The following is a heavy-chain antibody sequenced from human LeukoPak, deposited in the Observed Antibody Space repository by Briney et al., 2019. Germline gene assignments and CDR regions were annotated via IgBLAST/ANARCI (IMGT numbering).Heavy chain of an antibody. J-gene: IGHJ6*03. Sequence: QTGGSLRLSCAASGFTFSSYAMHWVRQAPGKGLEWVAVISYDGSNKYYADSVKGRFTISRDNSKNTLYLQMNSLRAEDTAVYYCARGDSSGPMGYYYYYMDVWGKGTTVTVSS. CDR2: ISYDGSNK. D-gene: IGHD6-19*01. CDR3: ARGDSSGPMGYYYYYMDV. V-gene: IGHV3-30*04. CDR1: GFTFSSYA.